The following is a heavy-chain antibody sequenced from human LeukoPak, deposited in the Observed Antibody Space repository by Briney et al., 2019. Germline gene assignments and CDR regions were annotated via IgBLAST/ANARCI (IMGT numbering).Heavy chain of an antibody. CDR1: GFTFSSYA. Sequence: GGSLRLSCAASGFTFSSYAMSWVRQAPGKGLDWVSAISGSGGSTYYADSVKGRFTISRDNSENTLYLQMNSLRAEDTAVYYCAKKEAYYYGSGSDYFDYWGQGTLVTVSS. CDR3: AKKEAYYYGSGSDYFDY. J-gene: IGHJ4*02. V-gene: IGHV3-23*01. CDR2: ISGSGGST. D-gene: IGHD3-10*01.